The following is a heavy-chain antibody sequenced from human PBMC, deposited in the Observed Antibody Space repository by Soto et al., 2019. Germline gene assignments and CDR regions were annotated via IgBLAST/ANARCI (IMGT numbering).Heavy chain of an antibody. D-gene: IGHD3-16*02. CDR1: GFTFKDYG. CDR3: AKDISLLSETPDY. V-gene: IGHV3-9*01. J-gene: IGHJ4*02. Sequence: GGSLRLSCAASGFTFKDYGMHWVRQAPGKGLEWVAGISRNSGSRDYADSVKGRFTISRDYAKNSLYLQMNSLRTEDTALYYCAKDISLLSETPDYWGQGTLVTVSS. CDR2: ISRNSGSR.